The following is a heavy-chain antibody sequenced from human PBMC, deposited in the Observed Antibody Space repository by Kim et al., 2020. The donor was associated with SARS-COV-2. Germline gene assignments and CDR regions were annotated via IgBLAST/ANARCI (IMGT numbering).Heavy chain of an antibody. D-gene: IGHD1-26*01. CDR3: ARDQYSGSTLGVY. Sequence: SVKVSCKASGGTFSSYAISWVRQAPGQGLEWMGGIIPIFGTANYAQKFQGRVTITADESTSTAYMELSSPRSEDTAVYYCARDQYSGSTLGVYWGQGTLVTVSS. CDR1: GGTFSSYA. J-gene: IGHJ4*02. V-gene: IGHV1-69*13. CDR2: IIPIFGTA.